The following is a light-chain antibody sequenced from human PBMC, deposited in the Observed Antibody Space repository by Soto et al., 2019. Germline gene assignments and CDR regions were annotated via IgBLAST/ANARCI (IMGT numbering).Light chain of an antibody. CDR3: MQTLQTPPLMYT. J-gene: IGKJ2*01. CDR1: QSLLHSNGYNC. V-gene: IGKV2-28*01. CDR2: LDS. Sequence: DIVMTQSPLSLPVTPGEPASISCRSSQSLLHSNGYNCLDWYLQKPGQSPQLLIYLDSNRASGVPDRFSGSGSGTDCTLKISRVEAEDVGVYYCMQTLQTPPLMYTFGQGTKLEIK.